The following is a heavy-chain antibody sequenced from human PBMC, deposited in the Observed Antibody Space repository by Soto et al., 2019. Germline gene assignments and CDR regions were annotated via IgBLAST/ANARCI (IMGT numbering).Heavy chain of an antibody. CDR3: ARDPGDGDYEVYYYYGMYV. V-gene: IGHV4-4*02. CDR2: IYHSGST. D-gene: IGHD4-17*01. Sequence: QVQLQESGPGLVKPSGTLSLTCAVSGGSISSSNWWSWVRQPPGKGLEWIGEIYHSGSTNYNPSLKSRVTISLDKAKNQFSLKLSSVTAADTAVYYCARDPGDGDYEVYYYYGMYVWGQGTTVTVSS. CDR1: GGSISSSNW. J-gene: IGHJ6*02.